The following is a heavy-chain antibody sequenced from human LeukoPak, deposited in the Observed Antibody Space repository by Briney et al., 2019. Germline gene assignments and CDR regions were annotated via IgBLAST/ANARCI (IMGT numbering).Heavy chain of an antibody. Sequence: SETLSLTCTVSGGSISSGDYYWSWIRQPPGKGLEWIGYIYYSGSTYYNPSLKSRVTISVDTSKNQFSLKLSSVTAADTAVYYCARAAVAGTYYYYGMDVWGQGTTVTVSS. CDR3: ARAAVAGTYYYYGMDV. V-gene: IGHV4-30-4*01. D-gene: IGHD6-19*01. CDR1: GGSISSGDYY. CDR2: IYYSGST. J-gene: IGHJ6*02.